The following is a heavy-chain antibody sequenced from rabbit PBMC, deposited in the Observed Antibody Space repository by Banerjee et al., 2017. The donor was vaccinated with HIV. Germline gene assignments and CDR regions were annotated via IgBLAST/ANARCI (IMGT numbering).Heavy chain of an antibody. CDR2: IFTDSGST. J-gene: IGHJ4*01. CDR1: GFSFSSNFY. CDR3: ARGYAGGVYAYYFNL. V-gene: IGHV1S45*01. D-gene: IGHD4-2*01. Sequence: QEQLEESGGGLVKPGASLTLTCTVSGFSFSSNFYMCWVRQAPGKGLDLIACIFTDSGSTWYVSWVNGRFTISKTSSTTVTLQMTSLTAADTATYFCARGYAGGVYAYYFNLWGPGTLVTVS.